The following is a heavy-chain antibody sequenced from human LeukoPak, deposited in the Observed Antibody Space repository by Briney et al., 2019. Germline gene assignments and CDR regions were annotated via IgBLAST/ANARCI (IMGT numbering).Heavy chain of an antibody. D-gene: IGHD3-10*01. V-gene: IGHV7-4-1*02. CDR1: GYTFSNYA. J-gene: IGHJ4*02. CDR2: INTNTGNP. Sequence: ASVKVSCKASGYTFSNYAMNWMRPAPGQGLEWMGWINTNTGNPTYAQGFTGRFVFSLDTSVSTAYLQISSLTAEDTAMYYCARGPANVLLWFGESFGNDYWGQGTLVTVSS. CDR3: ARGPANVLLWFGESFGNDY.